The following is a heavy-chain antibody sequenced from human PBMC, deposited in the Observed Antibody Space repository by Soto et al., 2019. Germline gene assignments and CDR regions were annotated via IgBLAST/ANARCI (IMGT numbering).Heavy chain of an antibody. CDR1: GFTFSIYA. Sequence: QVPLLESGGGVVQPWRSLRVSCAASGFTFSIYAMHWVRQAPGTGMEWVAVISYDGTKTNYPDSVKARFTISRDDSQITAQPQMNSMRDEDTSVYYCPKGRVPRSQGHIDASENWGQGT. J-gene: IGHJ4*02. CDR2: ISYDGTKT. D-gene: IGHD2-15*01. V-gene: IGHV3-30*18. CDR3: PKGRVPRSQGHIDASEN.